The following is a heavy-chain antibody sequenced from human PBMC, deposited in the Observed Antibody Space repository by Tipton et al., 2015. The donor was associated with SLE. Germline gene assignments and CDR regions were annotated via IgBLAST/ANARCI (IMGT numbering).Heavy chain of an antibody. CDR1: GGSISDYY. Sequence: TLSLTCTVSGGSISDYYWSWIRQPPGKGLEWIGYIDYSGNTYYTPSLKSRVTISVDTSKNQFSLNLSSVTAADTAVYYCARDTRDWFLSESWGQGALVTVSS. CDR2: IDYSGNT. J-gene: IGHJ4*02. CDR3: ARDTRDWFLSES. D-gene: IGHD3-9*01. V-gene: IGHV4-59*12.